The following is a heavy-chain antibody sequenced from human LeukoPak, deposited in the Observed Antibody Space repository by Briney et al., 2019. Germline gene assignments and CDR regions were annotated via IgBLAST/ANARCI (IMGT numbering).Heavy chain of an antibody. V-gene: IGHV3-21*01. CDR3: ARTSMTDAFDI. CDR2: ISSSSSYI. D-gene: IGHD2-8*01. CDR1: GFTFSNYR. J-gene: IGHJ3*02. Sequence: PGGSLRLSCAASGFTFSNYRMNWVRRAPAKGLEWVSSISSSSSYIYYADSVKGRFTISRDNAKNALYLQMNSLRAEETAVYYCARTSMTDAFDIWGQGTMVTVSS.